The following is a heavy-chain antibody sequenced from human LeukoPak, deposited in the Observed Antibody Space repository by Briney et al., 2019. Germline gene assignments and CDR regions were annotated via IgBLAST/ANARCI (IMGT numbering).Heavy chain of an antibody. CDR3: AREWNYESNGYFYYY. J-gene: IGHJ4*02. D-gene: IGHD3-22*01. CDR2: IIPLFGTA. CDR1: GDTFSRYG. V-gene: IGHV1-69*13. Sequence: SVTVSCKASGDTFSRYGISWVRQAPGQGLEWMGGIIPLFGTANYAQKFQGRVTITADESTSTAYLELSRLRFEDTAVYYCAREWNYESNGYFYYYWGQGTLVTVSS.